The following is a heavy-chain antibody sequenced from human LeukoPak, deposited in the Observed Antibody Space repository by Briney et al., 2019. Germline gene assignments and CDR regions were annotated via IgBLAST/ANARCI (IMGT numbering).Heavy chain of an antibody. CDR3: AITKYSSSVYSDY. CDR2: INHSGST. J-gene: IGHJ4*02. V-gene: IGHV4-34*01. CDR1: GGSFSGYY. D-gene: IGHD6-6*01. Sequence: PSETLSLTCAVYGGSFSGYYWSWIRQPPGKGLEWIGEINHSGSTNYNPSLKSRVTISVDTSKNQFSLNLSSVTAADTAVYYCAITKYSSSVYSDYWGQGTLVTVSS.